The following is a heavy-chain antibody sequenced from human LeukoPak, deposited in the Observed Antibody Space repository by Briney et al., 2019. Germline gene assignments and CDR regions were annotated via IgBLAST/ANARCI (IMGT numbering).Heavy chain of an antibody. J-gene: IGHJ3*01. CDR1: GFTFSSSA. Sequence: GGSLRLSCAASGFTFSSSAMTWVRQAPGKGLEWVSAFSATGGSPYYAESVKGRFTISRDNSKNTLYLQVNSLRAEDTAIYYCAKARIAAAGTGAFDVWGQGTMVTVSS. CDR2: FSATGGSP. V-gene: IGHV3-23*01. D-gene: IGHD6-13*01. CDR3: AKARIAAAGTGAFDV.